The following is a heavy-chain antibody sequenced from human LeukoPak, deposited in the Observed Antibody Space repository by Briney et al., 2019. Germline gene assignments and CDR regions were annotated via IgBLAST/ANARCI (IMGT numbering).Heavy chain of an antibody. CDR3: ARSPVGVRKKHDL. CDR2: MNPTSGHT. J-gene: IGHJ5*02. CDR1: GYTFTSYD. V-gene: IGHV1-8*01. Sequence: GASVKVSCKASGYTFTSYDINWVRQAPGQGLEWMGWMNPTSGHTGYVQKFQGRITMTRDTSVSTAYMELNSLTSEDTAVYYCARSPVGVRKKHDLWGQGILVIVSS. D-gene: IGHD3-10*01.